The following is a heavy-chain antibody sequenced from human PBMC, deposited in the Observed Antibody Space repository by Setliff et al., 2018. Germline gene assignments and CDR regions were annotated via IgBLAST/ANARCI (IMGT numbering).Heavy chain of an antibody. CDR2: IRPNGGGT. V-gene: IGHV1-2*02. D-gene: IGHD6-13*01. CDR3: ARNMGMGQRDYFDY. J-gene: IGHJ4*02. Sequence: GASVKVSCKTSGYPFIEHYVNWVRQAPGQGLEGMGWIRPNGGGTHYALKFQGRVTMTRDTANSTVYMDLSSLTSDDTAIYYCARNMGMGQRDYFDYWGRGTLVTVSS. CDR1: GYPFIEHY.